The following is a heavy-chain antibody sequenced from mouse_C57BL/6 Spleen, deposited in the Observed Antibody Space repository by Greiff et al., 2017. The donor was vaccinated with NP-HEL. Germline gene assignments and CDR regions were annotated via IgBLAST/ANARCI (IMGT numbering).Heavy chain of an antibody. J-gene: IGHJ2*01. CDR1: GYTFTSYW. CDR2: IDPSDSET. D-gene: IGHD4-1*01. Sequence: VQLQQPGAELVRPGSSVKLSCKASGYTFTSYWMHWVKQRPIQGLEWIGNIDPSDSETHYNQKFKDKATLTVDKSSSTAYMQLSSLTSEDSAVYYCARVGNWDLDYWGQGTTLTVSS. V-gene: IGHV1-52*01. CDR3: ARVGNWDLDY.